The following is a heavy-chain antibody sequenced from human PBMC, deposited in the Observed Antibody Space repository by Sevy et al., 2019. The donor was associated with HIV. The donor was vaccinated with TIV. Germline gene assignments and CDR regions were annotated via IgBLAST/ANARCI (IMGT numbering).Heavy chain of an antibody. CDR1: GFTFSKYS. J-gene: IGHJ4*02. Sequence: GGSLRLSCAASGFTFSKYSMSWVRQPPGKGLEWVSTISIGGGEIYYADSVKARFTISRDNSKSSVYLQMNNLRPEDTAVYYCAREGCTKPHDYWGQGTLVTVSS. V-gene: IGHV3-23*01. CDR3: AREGCTKPHDY. CDR2: ISIGGGEI. D-gene: IGHD2-8*01.